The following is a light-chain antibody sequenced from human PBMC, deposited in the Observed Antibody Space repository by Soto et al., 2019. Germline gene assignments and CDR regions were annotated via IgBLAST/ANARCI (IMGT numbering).Light chain of an antibody. CDR1: QSVSSNS. CDR2: GAS. J-gene: IGKJ4*01. CDR3: QQVSGYPLS. Sequence: IVVSQSACALSLSPGERATLSFRASQSVSSNSLAWYQQKPGQAPRFLIYGASHRAIGIPDRFSGSGSGTDFTLTISRLEPEDFATYYCQQVSGYPLSFGGGTKVDI. V-gene: IGKV3-20*01.